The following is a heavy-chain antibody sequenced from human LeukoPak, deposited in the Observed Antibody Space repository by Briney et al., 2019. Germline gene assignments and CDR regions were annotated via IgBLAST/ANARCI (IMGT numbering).Heavy chain of an antibody. J-gene: IGHJ6*02. CDR1: GYTFTSYD. Sequence: ASVKVSCKASGYTFTSYDINWVRQATGQGLEWMGWMNPNSGNTGYAQKFQGRVTMTRNTSISTAYMELSSLRSEDTAVYYCARFKRFDYGDTQGYNGMDVWGQGTTVTVSS. CDR2: MNPNSGNT. D-gene: IGHD4-17*01. CDR3: ARFKRFDYGDTQGYNGMDV. V-gene: IGHV1-8*01.